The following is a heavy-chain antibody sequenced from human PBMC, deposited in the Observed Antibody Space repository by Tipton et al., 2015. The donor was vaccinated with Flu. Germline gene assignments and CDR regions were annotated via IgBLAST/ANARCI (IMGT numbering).Heavy chain of an antibody. J-gene: IGHJ4*02. D-gene: IGHD3-3*01. V-gene: IGHV3-48*03. CDR1: GFTFSSYE. CDR3: ASGDFWSGYYTDY. CDR2: ISSGGSTI. Sequence: SLRLSCAASGFTFSSYEMNWVRQAPGKGLEWVSYISSGGSTIYYADSVKGRFTISRDNAKNSLYLQMNSLRAEDTAVYYCASGDFWSGYYTDYWGQGTLVTVSP.